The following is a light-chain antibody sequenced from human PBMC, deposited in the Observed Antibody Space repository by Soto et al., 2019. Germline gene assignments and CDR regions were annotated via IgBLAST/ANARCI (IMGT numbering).Light chain of an antibody. Sequence: DIQLTQSPSTLSAAVGDSVTITCRASQTIRNLLAWYQQKPGKAPKPLIYDASTLKTGVPSRFSGSGSGSEFNFTITDLQPDDFATYFCQQYNTYATFGQGTRLDIK. CDR1: QTIRNL. CDR2: DAS. CDR3: QQYNTYAT. J-gene: IGKJ5*01. V-gene: IGKV1-5*01.